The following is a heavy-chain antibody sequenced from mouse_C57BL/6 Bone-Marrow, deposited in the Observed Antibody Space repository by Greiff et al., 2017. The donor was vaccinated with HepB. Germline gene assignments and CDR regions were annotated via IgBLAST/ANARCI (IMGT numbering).Heavy chain of an antibody. J-gene: IGHJ2*01. D-gene: IGHD1-1*01. CDR1: GYTFTSYW. Sequence: VKLQQPGAELVMPGASVKLSCKASGYTFTSYWMHWVKQRPGQGLEWIGEIDPSDSYTNYNQKFKGKSTLTVDKSSSTAYMQLSSLTSEDSAVYYCARSLFITTVVATSFDYWGQGTTLTVSS. CDR2: IDPSDSYT. V-gene: IGHV1-69*01. CDR3: ARSLFITTVVATSFDY.